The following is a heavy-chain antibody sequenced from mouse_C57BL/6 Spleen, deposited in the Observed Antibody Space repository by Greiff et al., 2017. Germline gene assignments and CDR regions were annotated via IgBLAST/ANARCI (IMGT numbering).Heavy chain of an antibody. D-gene: IGHD2-4*01. J-gene: IGHJ1*03. CDR1: GFTFSSYA. CDR2: ISSGGDYI. CDR3: TREGPYDYDGDWYFDV. V-gene: IGHV5-9-1*02. Sequence: VQLKESGEGLVKPGGSLKLSCAASGFTFSSYAMSWVRQTPEKRLEWVAYISSGGDYIYYADTVKGRFTISRDNARNTLYLQMSSLKSEDTAMYYCTREGPYDYDGDWYFDVWGTGTTVTVSS.